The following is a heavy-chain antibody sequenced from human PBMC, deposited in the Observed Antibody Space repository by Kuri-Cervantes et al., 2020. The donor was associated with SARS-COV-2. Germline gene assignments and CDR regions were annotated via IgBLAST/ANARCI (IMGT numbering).Heavy chain of an antibody. J-gene: IGHJ3*02. V-gene: IGHV3-48*01. CDR2: ISSSSTI. CDR3: ARSYSGSYQGAFDI. CDR1: GFTFSSYA. Sequence: GGSLRLSCAASGFTFSSYAMNWVRQAPGKGLEWVSYISSSSTIYYADSVKGRFTISRDNSKNTLYLQMNSLRAEDTAVYYCARSYSGSYQGAFDIWGQGTMVTVSS. D-gene: IGHD1-26*01.